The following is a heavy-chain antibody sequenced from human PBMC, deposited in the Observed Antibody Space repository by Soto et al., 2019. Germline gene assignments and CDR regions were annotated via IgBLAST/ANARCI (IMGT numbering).Heavy chain of an antibody. V-gene: IGHV3-23*01. Sequence: PGGSLRLSCAASGFTFSSYAMSWVRQTPGKGLEWVSGISGGGGNTYYADSVTGRFTISRDNSRNTLYLQMNSLRAAYTAIYYCAKDRGAGGRFSGIAVAGIPSWGQGTLVTVSS. J-gene: IGHJ5*02. CDR3: AKDRGAGGRFSGIAVAGIPS. D-gene: IGHD6-19*01. CDR2: ISGGGGNT. CDR1: GFTFSSYA.